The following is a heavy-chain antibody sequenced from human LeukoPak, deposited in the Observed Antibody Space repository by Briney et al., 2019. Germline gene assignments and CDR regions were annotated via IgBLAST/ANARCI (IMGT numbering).Heavy chain of an antibody. J-gene: IGHJ1*01. V-gene: IGHV3-7*01. D-gene: IGHD6-13*01. CDR3: ARVEHSSWYGGEYFQH. CDR2: IKQDGSEK. CDR1: GFTFSNAW. Sequence: GGSLRLSCAASGFTFSNAWMSWVRQAPGKGLEWVANIKQDGSEKSYVDSVKGRFTISRDNAKNSLYLQMNSLRAEDTAVYYCARVEHSSWYGGEYFQHWGQGTLVTVSS.